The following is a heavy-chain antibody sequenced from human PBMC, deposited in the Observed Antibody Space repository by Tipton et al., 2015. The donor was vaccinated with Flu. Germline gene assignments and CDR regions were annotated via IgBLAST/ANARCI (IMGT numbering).Heavy chain of an antibody. Sequence: TLSLTCTVSGGSISSYYWSWIRQPPGKGLEWIGYIYYSGSTNYNPSLKSRVTISVATSKNQFSLKLSSVTAADTAVYYCARVYYDSSGYTDAFDIWGQGTMGTVSS. CDR1: GGSISSYY. V-gene: IGHV4-59*01. D-gene: IGHD3-22*01. J-gene: IGHJ3*02. CDR3: ARVYYDSSGYTDAFDI. CDR2: IYYSGST.